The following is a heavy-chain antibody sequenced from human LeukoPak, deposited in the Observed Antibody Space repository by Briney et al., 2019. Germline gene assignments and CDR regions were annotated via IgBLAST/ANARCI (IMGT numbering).Heavy chain of an antibody. CDR1: GFTFSTYA. D-gene: IGHD3-22*01. CDR2: ISGSSGAT. Sequence: GGSLRLSCAASGFTFSTYAMTWVRQAPGKGLEWVSLISGSSGATYYADSVKGRFTISRDNSKNTLYLQLNSLRAEDTATYYCAKEFDSSGFFDYWGQGTLVTVSS. J-gene: IGHJ4*02. CDR3: AKEFDSSGFFDY. V-gene: IGHV3-23*01.